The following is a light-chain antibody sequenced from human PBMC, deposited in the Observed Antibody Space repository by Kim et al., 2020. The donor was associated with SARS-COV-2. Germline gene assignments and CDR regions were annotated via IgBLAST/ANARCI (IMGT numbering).Light chain of an antibody. CDR3: LQHNSYPWT. J-gene: IGKJ1*01. CDR1: QGIRND. Sequence: SASVGDRVTITCRAGQGIRNDLVWYQQKPGKAPKRLIYAASSLQSGVPSRFSGSGSGTEFTLTISSLQTEDFATYYCLQHNSYPWTFGQGTKVE. CDR2: AAS. V-gene: IGKV1-17*01.